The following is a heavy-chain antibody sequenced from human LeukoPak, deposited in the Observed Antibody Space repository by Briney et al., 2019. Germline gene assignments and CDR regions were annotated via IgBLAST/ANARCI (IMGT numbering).Heavy chain of an antibody. V-gene: IGHV1-2*02. D-gene: IGHD3-9*01. Sequence: GASVKVSCKASGYSVNAYNMHWVRQAPGQGLEWMGWINHKSGGANYAQKFQGRVTMTWDTSISTAYMELSRLRSDDTAVYYCAREYILTRYYGDYWGKGTLVTVSS. CDR1: GYSVNAYN. CDR2: INHKSGGA. J-gene: IGHJ4*02. CDR3: AREYILTRYYGDY.